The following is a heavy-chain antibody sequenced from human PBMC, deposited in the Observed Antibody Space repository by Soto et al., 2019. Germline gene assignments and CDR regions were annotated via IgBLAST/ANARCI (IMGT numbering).Heavy chain of an antibody. CDR1: GFTFGDYA. CDR2: IRSKAYGGTT. D-gene: IGHD1-26*01. J-gene: IGHJ4*02. V-gene: IGHV3-49*04. Sequence: GGSLRLSCTASGFTFGDYAMSWVRQTPGKGLEWVGFIRSKAYGGTTEYAASVKGRFTISRDDSKSIAYLQMNSLKTEDTAVYYCTRDRAVFDSGSYFDYWGQGTLVTVSS. CDR3: TRDRAVFDSGSYFDY.